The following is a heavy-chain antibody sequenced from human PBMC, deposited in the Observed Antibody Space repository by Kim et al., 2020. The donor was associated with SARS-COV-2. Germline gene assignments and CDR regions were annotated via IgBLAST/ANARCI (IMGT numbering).Heavy chain of an antibody. D-gene: IGHD6-19*01. CDR2: ISWNSGSI. CDR1: GFTFDDYA. V-gene: IGHV3-9*01. J-gene: IGHJ4*02. Sequence: GGSLRLSCAASGFTFDDYAMHWVRQAPGKGLEWVSGISWNSGSIGFADSVKGRFTISRDNAKNSLYLQMNSLRAEDTALYYCAKDLGEGIAVDYWGQGTLVTVSS. CDR3: AKDLGEGIAVDY.